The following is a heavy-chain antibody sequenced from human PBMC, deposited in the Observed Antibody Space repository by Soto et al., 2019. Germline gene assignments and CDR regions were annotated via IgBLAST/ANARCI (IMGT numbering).Heavy chain of an antibody. CDR1: AGSITSGGYY. CDR3: ARDTAVFGVALQTGFDT. V-gene: IGHV4-31*03. J-gene: IGHJ5*01. CDR2: IFYTGTT. Sequence: SETLSLPCIACAGSITSGGYYWNWIRQHPGKGLEWIGYIFYTGTTRYTSALQSRVSISVDSTKNHFSLKLTSVTAADTAVYYCARDTAVFGVALQTGFDTWGPETRVTTSS. D-gene: IGHD3-3*01.